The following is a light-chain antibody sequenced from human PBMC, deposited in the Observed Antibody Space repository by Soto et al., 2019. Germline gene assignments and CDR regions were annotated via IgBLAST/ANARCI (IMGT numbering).Light chain of an antibody. V-gene: IGKV3-15*01. Sequence: EIVMTQSPATLSVSPGEGATLSCMASQSVTSNLAWYQQKPGQAPRLLIYGASSRATGIPARFSGSGSGTEFILTSSSLQSEDFALYYCQQYNNWPLTFGGGTKVDIK. CDR1: QSVTSN. J-gene: IGKJ4*01. CDR2: GAS. CDR3: QQYNNWPLT.